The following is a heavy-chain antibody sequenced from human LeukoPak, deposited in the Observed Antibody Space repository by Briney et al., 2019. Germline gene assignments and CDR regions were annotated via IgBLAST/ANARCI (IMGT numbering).Heavy chain of an antibody. CDR2: SYQSGST. V-gene: IGHV4-30-2*01. J-gene: IGHJ4*02. CDR3: ARGPSGDYYFDY. CDR1: GGSISSGGFS. D-gene: IGHD4-17*01. Sequence: PSETLSLTCAVSGGSISSGGFSWSWIRQPPGKGLEWIGYSYQSGSTYYNPSLESRVTISVDKSKNQFPPKLSSVTAADTAVYYCARGPSGDYYFDYWGQGTLVTVSS.